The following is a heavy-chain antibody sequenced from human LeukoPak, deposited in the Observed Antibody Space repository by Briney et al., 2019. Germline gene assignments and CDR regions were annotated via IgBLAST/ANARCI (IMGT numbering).Heavy chain of an antibody. CDR2: ISDDSNYI. CDR1: GFTFSRYS. CDR3: AKDVSLGYCSSTSCYPDY. J-gene: IGHJ4*02. Sequence: GGSLRLSCAASGFTFSRYSMSWVRQAPGKGLEWVSAISDDSNYIYYAASVEGRFTISRDNAKNSLYLQMNSLRAEDTAVYYCAKDVSLGYCSSTSCYPDYWGQGTLVTVSS. D-gene: IGHD2-2*01. V-gene: IGHV3-21*01.